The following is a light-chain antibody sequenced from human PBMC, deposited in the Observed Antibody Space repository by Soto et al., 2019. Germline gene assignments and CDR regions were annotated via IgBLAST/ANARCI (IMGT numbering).Light chain of an antibody. CDR1: QSVSSNY. J-gene: IGKJ2*03. Sequence: EIVLTQSPGTLSLSPGDRVTLSCRASQSVSSNYLAWYQQKPGQAPRLLIYATSARATGIPDRFSGSGSGTDFTLTISRLEPEDFAMYNCQHYGDYNSPRYSFGQGTRLEI. V-gene: IGKV3-20*01. CDR3: QHYGDYNSPRYS. CDR2: ATS.